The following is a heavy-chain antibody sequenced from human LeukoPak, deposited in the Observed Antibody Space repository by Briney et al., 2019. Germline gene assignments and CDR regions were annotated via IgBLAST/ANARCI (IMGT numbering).Heavy chain of an antibody. CDR2: IIPIFGTA. CDR3: ARGWCSGGSCYSSFDY. J-gene: IGHJ4*02. D-gene: IGHD2-15*01. Sequence: SVKVSCKASGGTFSSYAISWVRQAPGQGLEWMGGIIPIFGTANYAQKFQGRVTITADESTSTAYMELSSLRSEDTAVYYCARGWCSGGSCYSSFDYWGQGTLVNVSS. CDR1: GGTFSSYA. V-gene: IGHV1-69*13.